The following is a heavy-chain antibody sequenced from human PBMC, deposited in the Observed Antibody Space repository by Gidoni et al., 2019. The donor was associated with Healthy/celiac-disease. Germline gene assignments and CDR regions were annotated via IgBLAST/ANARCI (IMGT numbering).Heavy chain of an antibody. CDR1: GFTFSSYG. V-gene: IGHV3-30*18. J-gene: IGHJ4*02. CDR3: ANGLGARIAAAGPSEFDY. Sequence: QVQLVESGGGVVQPGRSLRLSCAASGFTFSSYGMHWVRQAPGKGLEWVAVISYDGSNKYYADSVKGRFTISRDNSKNTLYLQMNSLRAEDTAVYYCANGLGARIAAAGPSEFDYWGQGTLVTVSS. D-gene: IGHD6-13*01. CDR2: ISYDGSNK.